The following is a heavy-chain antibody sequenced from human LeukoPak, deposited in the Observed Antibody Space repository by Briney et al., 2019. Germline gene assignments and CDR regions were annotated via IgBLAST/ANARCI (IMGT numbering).Heavy chain of an antibody. CDR2: IYSGGST. V-gene: IGHV3-53*04. CDR1: GLTVSSNY. Sequence: LAGGFLRLSWADSGLTVSSNYMSWVHQATGKGLEWVSVIYSGGSTYYADSVKGRFTISRHNSKNTLYLQMNSLRAEDTAVYYCARTDQHYYGMDVWGQGTTVTVSS. J-gene: IGHJ6*02. CDR3: ARTDQHYYGMDV.